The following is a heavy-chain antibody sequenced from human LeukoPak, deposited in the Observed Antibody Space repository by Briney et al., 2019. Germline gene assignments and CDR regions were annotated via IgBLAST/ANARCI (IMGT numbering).Heavy chain of an antibody. CDR1: GFPFSGYW. J-gene: IGHJ4*02. CDR3: ARGPRDPTEFCSGGRCSPTYEV. D-gene: IGHD2-15*01. CDR2: ISSSGRTT. V-gene: IGHV3-48*04. Sequence: GGSLRLSCVASGFPFSGYWMDWVRQAPGKGLEWVSYISSSGRTTYYADSVKGRFTISRDNAKNSVYLQMNSLRVDDTGVYYCARGPRDPTEFCSGGRCSPTYEVWGQGTLVTVSS.